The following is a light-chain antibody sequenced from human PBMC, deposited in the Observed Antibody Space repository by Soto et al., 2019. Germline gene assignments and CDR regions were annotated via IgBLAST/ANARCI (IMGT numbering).Light chain of an antibody. CDR2: AAS. CDR1: QSISSY. CDR3: QQYNSYLIT. V-gene: IGKV1-17*01. Sequence: DIQMTQSPSSLFASVGDRVTITCRASQSISSYLNWYQQKPGKAPNLLIYAASSLQSGVPSRFNGSGSGTEFTLTISSLQPDDFATYYCQQYNSYLITFGQGTRLEIK. J-gene: IGKJ5*01.